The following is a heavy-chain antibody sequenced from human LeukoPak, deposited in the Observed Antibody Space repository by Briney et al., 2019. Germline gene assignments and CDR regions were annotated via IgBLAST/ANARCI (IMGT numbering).Heavy chain of an antibody. CDR1: GFTFSDYY. CDR2: ISSSGSSI. D-gene: IGHD1-26*01. J-gene: IGHJ6*03. CDR3: AREVIRGGSYYYYYMDV. V-gene: IGHV3-11*04. Sequence: GGSLRLSCAASGFTFSDYYMSWIRQAPGKGLEWVSYISSSGSSIYYADSVKGRFTISRDNAKNSLYLQMNSLRAEDTAVYYCAREVIRGGSYYYYYMDVWGKGTTVTVSS.